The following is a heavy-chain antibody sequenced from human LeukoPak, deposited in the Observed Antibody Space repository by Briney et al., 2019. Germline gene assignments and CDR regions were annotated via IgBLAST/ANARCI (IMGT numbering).Heavy chain of an antibody. CDR1: GYTFTSYY. J-gene: IGHJ4*02. CDR2: MTPSSGSA. D-gene: IGHD6-6*01. Sequence: ASVKVSCKASGYTFTSYYMHWVRQATGQGLQWMGRMTPSSGSAEYAQRFQGRVTLTRDTASGTAYLELRSLSADDTAIYYCAREGPLFVLDYWGQGTRVAVSS. V-gene: IGHV1-2*06. CDR3: AREGPLFVLDY.